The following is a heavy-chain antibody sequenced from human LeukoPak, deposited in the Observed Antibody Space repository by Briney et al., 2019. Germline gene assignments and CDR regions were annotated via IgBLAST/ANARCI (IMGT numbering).Heavy chain of an antibody. J-gene: IGHJ5*02. D-gene: IGHD3-10*01. V-gene: IGHV3-30*04. CDR2: ISYDGSNK. CDR3: ARDGSLGELWFGELLSVDP. Sequence: GGSLRLSCAASGFTFSSYAMHWVRQAPGKGLEWVAVISYDGSNKYYADSVKDRFTISRDNSKNTLYLQMNSLRAEDTAVYYCARDGSLGELWFGELLSVDPWGQGTLVTVSS. CDR1: GFTFSSYA.